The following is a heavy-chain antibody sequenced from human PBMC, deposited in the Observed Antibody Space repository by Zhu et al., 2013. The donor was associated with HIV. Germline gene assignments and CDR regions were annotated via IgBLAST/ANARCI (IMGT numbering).Heavy chain of an antibody. CDR3: ARDVTILGYCSSTSCYFGMDV. D-gene: IGHD2-2*01. CDR2: IIPIFGTA. J-gene: IGHJ6*02. V-gene: IGHV1-69*01. Sequence: QVQLVQSGAEVKKPGSSVKVSCKASGGTFSSYAISWVRQAPGQGLEWMGGIIPIFGTANYAQKFQGRVTITADESTSTAYMELSSLRSEDTAVYYCARDVTILGYCSSTSCYFGMDVWGQGTTVTVSS. CDR1: GGTFSSYA.